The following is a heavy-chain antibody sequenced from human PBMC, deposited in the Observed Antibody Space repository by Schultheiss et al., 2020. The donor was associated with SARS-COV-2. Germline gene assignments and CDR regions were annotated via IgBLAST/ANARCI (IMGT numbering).Heavy chain of an antibody. D-gene: IGHD2-21*02. V-gene: IGHV3-21*03. CDR1: RFTFSSYA. Sequence: GGSLRLSCAASRFTFSSYAMSWVRQAPGKGLEWVSAISSSSSYIYYADSVKGRFTISRDNAKNSLYLQMNSLKTEDTAVYYCTTDRLSGIVVVTAQAFDIWGQGTMVTVSS. CDR3: TTDRLSGIVVVTAQAFDI. CDR2: ISSSSSYI. J-gene: IGHJ3*02.